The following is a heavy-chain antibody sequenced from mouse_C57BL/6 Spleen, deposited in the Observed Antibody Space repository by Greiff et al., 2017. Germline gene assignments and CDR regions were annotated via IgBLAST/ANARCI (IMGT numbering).Heavy chain of an antibody. J-gene: IGHJ4*01. CDR1: GYAFTNYL. CDR2: INPGSGGT. V-gene: IGHV1-54*01. CDR3: ARSNDYDAMDY. Sequence: QVQLQQSGAELVRPGTSVKVSCKASGYAFTNYLIEWVKQRPGQGLVWIGVINPGSGGTNYNEKFKGKATLTADKSASTAYMQLSSLTSEDSAVDFCARSNDYDAMDYWGQGTSVTVSS.